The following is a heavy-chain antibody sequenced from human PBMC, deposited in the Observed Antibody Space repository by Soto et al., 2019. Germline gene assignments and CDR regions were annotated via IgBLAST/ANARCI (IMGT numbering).Heavy chain of an antibody. CDR2: ISASGGST. Sequence: EVQLLESGGGLVQPGGSLRLSCAASGFTFSSYAMSWVRQGPGKGLEWVSAISASGGSTYHSDSVKGRFTISRDNSKNTLYLQMNSLRAEDTAVYYCAKDRAFRVSTSFLYYFDSWGQGALVTVSS. D-gene: IGHD2-2*01. CDR3: AKDRAFRVSTSFLYYFDS. V-gene: IGHV3-23*01. CDR1: GFTFSSYA. J-gene: IGHJ4*02.